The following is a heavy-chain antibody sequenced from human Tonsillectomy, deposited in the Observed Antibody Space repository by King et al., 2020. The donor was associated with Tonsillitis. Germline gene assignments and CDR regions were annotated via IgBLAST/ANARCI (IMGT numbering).Heavy chain of an antibody. CDR3: ASRAGMMSMVRWFDP. CDR2: IFYSGST. V-gene: IGHV4-39*07. Sequence: QLQESGPGLLKPSETLSLTCTVSGGSINSSSFSWGWIRQPPGKGLEWIGTIFYSGSTSNNPSLKSRVTISVDTSKNQFSLKLSSVTAADTAVYYCASRAGMMSMVRWFDPWGQGTLVTVSS. CDR1: GGSINSSSFS. D-gene: IGHD4/OR15-4a*01. J-gene: IGHJ5*01.